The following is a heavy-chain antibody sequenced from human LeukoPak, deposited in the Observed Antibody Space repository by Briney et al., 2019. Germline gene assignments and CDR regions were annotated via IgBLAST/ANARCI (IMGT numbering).Heavy chain of an antibody. D-gene: IGHD6-19*01. Sequence: GGSLRLSCAASGFTVSSNYMSWVRRAPGRGLEWLSYIDSSSSTIYYADSVKGRFSISRDNSKNTLSLQMHTLRAEDTAVYFCAKDFGSAWSRLFYWGQGTLVTVSS. J-gene: IGHJ4*02. CDR3: AKDFGSAWSRLFY. CDR1: GFTVSSNY. V-gene: IGHV3-48*01. CDR2: IDSSSSTI.